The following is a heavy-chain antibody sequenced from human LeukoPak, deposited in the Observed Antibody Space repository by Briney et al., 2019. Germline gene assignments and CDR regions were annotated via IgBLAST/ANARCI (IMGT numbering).Heavy chain of an antibody. CDR3: ARGLYRSGWYEFDY. CDR2: MYYSGST. CDR1: GGSISSGDYY. Sequence: SETLSLTCSVSGGSISSGDYYWGWIRQPPGKGLEWIGSMYYSGSTYYNPSLKSRVTISVDTSKNQFSLKLSSVTAADTAVYYCARGLYRSGWYEFDYWGQGTLVTVSS. V-gene: IGHV4-39*01. J-gene: IGHJ4*02. D-gene: IGHD6-19*01.